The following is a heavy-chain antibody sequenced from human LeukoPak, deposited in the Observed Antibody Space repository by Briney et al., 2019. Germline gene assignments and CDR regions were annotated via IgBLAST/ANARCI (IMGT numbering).Heavy chain of an antibody. Sequence: SETLSLTCTVSGPSISSYYGSWIRQPAGKGMEWIGRIYTSGSTNYNPSLKSRVTMSVDTSKNQFSLKLSSATAADTAVYYCARAGSSGWLDYWGQGTLVTVSS. CDR2: IYTSGST. J-gene: IGHJ4*02. V-gene: IGHV4-4*07. CDR3: ARAGSSGWLDY. D-gene: IGHD6-19*01. CDR1: GPSISSYY.